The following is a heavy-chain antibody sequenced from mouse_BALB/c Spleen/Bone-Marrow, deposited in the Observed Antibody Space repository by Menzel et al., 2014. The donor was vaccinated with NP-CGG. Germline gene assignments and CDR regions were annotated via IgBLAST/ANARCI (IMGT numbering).Heavy chain of an antibody. CDR3: ARWDFGNHYAMDY. D-gene: IGHD2-1*01. CDR2: ISYSGTT. J-gene: IGHJ4*01. V-gene: IGHV3-8*02. Sequence: ESGPSVVKPSQTLSLTCSVTGDSIXSGFWNWIRKFPGNKLEYMGYISYSGTTYYNPSLKSRISFTRDTSKNQYYLQLISETTEDTATYFCARWDFGNHYAMDYWGQGTSVTVSS. CDR1: GDSIXSGF.